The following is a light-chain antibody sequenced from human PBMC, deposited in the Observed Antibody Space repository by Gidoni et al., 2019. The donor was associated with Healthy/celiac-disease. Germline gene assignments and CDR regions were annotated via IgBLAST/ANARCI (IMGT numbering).Light chain of an antibody. CDR2: AAS. CDR3: QQSYSTPYT. V-gene: IGKV1-39*01. CDR1: QSISSY. J-gene: IGKJ2*01. Sequence: DIQMTQSPSSLSASVGDRVTITCRASQSISSYLNWYQQKPGKAPKLLIYAASSLQSGVPSRFSGSGSGTDFTLTISSLQPDDFATYYCQQSYSTPYTFGQETKLEIK.